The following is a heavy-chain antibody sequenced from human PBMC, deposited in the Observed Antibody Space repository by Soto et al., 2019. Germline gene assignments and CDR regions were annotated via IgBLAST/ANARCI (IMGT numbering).Heavy chain of an antibody. V-gene: IGHV1-46*03. CDR1: GGTFSSYA. D-gene: IGHD2-15*01. J-gene: IGHJ3*02. CDR3: ATKLLSPRPI. Sequence: ASVKVSCKASGGTFSSYAISWVRQAPGQGLEWMGIINPSGGSTSYAQKIQGRVTMTRDTSTSTVYMELSSLRSEDTAVYYCATKLLSPRPIWGQGTMVTVSS. CDR2: INPSGGST.